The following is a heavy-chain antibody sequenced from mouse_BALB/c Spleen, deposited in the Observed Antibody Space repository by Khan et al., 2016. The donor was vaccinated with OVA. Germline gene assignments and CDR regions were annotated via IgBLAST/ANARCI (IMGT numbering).Heavy chain of an antibody. Sequence: QVQLKQSGAELAKPGASMKMSCKASGYTFTTYWMHWVKQRPGQGLEWIGYIDPTTGYTEYNQKFKDRATLTTDKSSSTAYMQLSSLTSEDSAVYCCARRGRYCIFAYWGQGTLVTVSA. CDR3: ARRGRYCIFAY. CDR1: GYTFTTYW. V-gene: IGHV1-7*01. CDR2: IDPTTGYT. J-gene: IGHJ3*01.